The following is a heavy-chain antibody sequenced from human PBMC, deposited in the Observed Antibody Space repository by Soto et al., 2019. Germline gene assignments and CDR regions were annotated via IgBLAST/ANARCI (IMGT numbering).Heavy chain of an antibody. CDR3: AREEGSWYYIIDY. CDR1: GGSISSGDYY. D-gene: IGHD6-13*01. Sequence: QVQLQESGPGLVKPSQTLSLTCTVSGGSISSGDYYWSWIRQPPGKGLEWIGYIYYSGSTYYNPSLKSRVTISVDTSKNQFFLKLSSVTAADTAVYYCAREEGSWYYIIDYWGQGTLVTVSS. V-gene: IGHV4-30-4*01. CDR2: IYYSGST. J-gene: IGHJ4*02.